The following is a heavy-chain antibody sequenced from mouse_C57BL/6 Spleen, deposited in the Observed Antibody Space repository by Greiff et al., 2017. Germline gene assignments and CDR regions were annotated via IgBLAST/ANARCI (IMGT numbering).Heavy chain of an antibody. CDR2: INPGSGGT. CDR1: GYAFTNYL. V-gene: IGHV1-54*01. D-gene: IGHD1-1*01. Sequence: QVQLQQSGAELVRPGTSVKVSCKASGYAFTNYLIEWVKQRPGQGLEWIGVINPGSGGTNYNEKFKGKATLTADKSSSTAYMQLSSLTSEDSAVYFCARSLGGSKDYWGQGTTLTVSS. CDR3: ARSLGGSKDY. J-gene: IGHJ2*01.